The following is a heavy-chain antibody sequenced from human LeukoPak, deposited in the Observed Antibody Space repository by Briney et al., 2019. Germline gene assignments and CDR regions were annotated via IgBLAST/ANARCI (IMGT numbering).Heavy chain of an antibody. CDR1: GGSISSSSYY. J-gene: IGHJ6*03. CDR2: IYYSGST. V-gene: IGHV4-39*01. Sequence: SETLSLTCTFSGGSISSSSYYWGWIRQPPGKGLEWIGSIYYSGSTYYNPSLKSRVTISVDTSKNQFSLKLSSVTAADTAVYYCARHDCGGDCYPHYYYYYMDVWGKGTTVTVSS. D-gene: IGHD2-21*01. CDR3: ARHDCGGDCYPHYYYYYMDV.